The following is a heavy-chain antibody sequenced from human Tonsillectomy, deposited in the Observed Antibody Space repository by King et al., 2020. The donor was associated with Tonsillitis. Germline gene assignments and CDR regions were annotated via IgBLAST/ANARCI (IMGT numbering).Heavy chain of an antibody. Sequence: VQLVESGGGVVQPGRSLRLSCAASGFTFSTYAMHWVRQAPGKGLEWVAVISYDGSNKYYADSVKGRFTISRDNSKNTLYLQMSSLRAEDTAVFYCARYKSRLVPGGDTAFDIWGQGTMVTVSS. CDR3: ARYKSRLVPGGDTAFDI. CDR2: ISYDGSNK. V-gene: IGHV3-30-3*01. CDR1: GFTFSTYA. D-gene: IGHD2-21*01. J-gene: IGHJ3*02.